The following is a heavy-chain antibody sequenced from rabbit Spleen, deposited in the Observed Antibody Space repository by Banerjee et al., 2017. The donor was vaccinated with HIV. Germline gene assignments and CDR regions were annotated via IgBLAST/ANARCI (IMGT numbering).Heavy chain of an antibody. J-gene: IGHJ6*01. Sequence: QEQLVESGGGLVKPEGSLTLTCKASGFSFSNKAVMCWVRQAPGKGLEWIACINAGSGNIWYVSWAKGRFTSSKTSSTTVTLQMTSLTAADTATYFCARGLDLWGQGTLVTVS. CDR3: ARGLDL. V-gene: IGHV1S45*01. CDR1: GFSFSNKAV. CDR2: INAGSGNI.